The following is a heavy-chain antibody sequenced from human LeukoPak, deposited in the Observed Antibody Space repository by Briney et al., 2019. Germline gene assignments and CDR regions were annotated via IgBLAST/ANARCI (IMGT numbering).Heavy chain of an antibody. CDR1: GFTFSSYG. CDR3: AKRYYYGSGSIL. Sequence: GGSLRLSCAASGFTFSSYGMHWVRQAPGKGLEWVAVISYDGSNKYYADSVKGRFTISGDNSKNTLYLQMNSLRAEDTAVYYCAKRYYYGSGSILWGQGTLVTVSS. J-gene: IGHJ4*02. D-gene: IGHD3-10*01. V-gene: IGHV3-30*18. CDR2: ISYDGSNK.